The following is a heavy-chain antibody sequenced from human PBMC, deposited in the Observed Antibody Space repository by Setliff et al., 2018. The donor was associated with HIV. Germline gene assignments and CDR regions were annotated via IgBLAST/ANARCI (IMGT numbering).Heavy chain of an antibody. J-gene: IGHJ3*02. Sequence: SETLSLTCTVSGGFISSGTYYWSWIRQPAGEGLEWIGRIYTSGSTNYSPSLKSRVTISVDTSKNQFSLKLSSVTAADTAVYYCASSPDSMVRARGEAFDIWGQGTMVTVSS. D-gene: IGHD3-10*01. CDR3: ASSPDSMVRARGEAFDI. CDR2: IYTSGST. V-gene: IGHV4-61*02. CDR1: GGFISSGTYY.